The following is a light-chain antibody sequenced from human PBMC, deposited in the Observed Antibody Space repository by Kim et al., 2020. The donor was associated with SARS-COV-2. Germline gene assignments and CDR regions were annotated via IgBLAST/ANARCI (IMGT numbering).Light chain of an antibody. V-gene: IGLV2-8*01. CDR3: RSYAGSNDGV. CDR1: SSDVGGYNV. J-gene: IGLJ2*01. Sequence: QSALTQPPSASGSPGQTVTISCTGTSSDVGGYNVVSWYQQHPGKAPKLMIYDVSQRPSGVPDRFSATKSGNTASLTVSGLQAEDEAYYYCRSYAGSNDGVFGGGTQLTVL. CDR2: DVS.